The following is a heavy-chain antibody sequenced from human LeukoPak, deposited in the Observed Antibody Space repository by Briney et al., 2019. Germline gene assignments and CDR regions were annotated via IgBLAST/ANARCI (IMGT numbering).Heavy chain of an antibody. D-gene: IGHD3-3*01. CDR3: ARVFGVVQQGDGMDV. J-gene: IGHJ6*02. Sequence: PGGSLRLSCAASGFTFSSYSMNWVRQAPGKGLEWVSSISSSSSYINYADSVKGRFTISRDNAKNSLYLQMNSLRAEDTAVYYCARVFGVVQQGDGMDVWGQGTTVTVSS. CDR2: ISSSSSYI. CDR1: GFTFSSYS. V-gene: IGHV3-21*01.